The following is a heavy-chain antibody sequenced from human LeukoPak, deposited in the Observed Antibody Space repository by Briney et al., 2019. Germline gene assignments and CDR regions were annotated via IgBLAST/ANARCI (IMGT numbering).Heavy chain of an antibody. D-gene: IGHD2-15*01. Sequence: PGGSLRLSCEASGFTFSEHSMSWVRQAPGKGLEWVSTIKRSGSNTYYTDSVEGRFTISRDNSKNTLYLEMNTLRAEDTAVYYCAKVGYASWFDPWGQGTQVTVSS. CDR3: AKVGYASWFDP. CDR2: IKRSGSNT. J-gene: IGHJ5*02. V-gene: IGHV3-23*05. CDR1: GFTFSEHS.